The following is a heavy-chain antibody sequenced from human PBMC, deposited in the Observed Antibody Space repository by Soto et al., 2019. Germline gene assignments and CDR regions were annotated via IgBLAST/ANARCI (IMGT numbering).Heavy chain of an antibody. D-gene: IGHD3-9*01. CDR1: GYTYTSYG. V-gene: IGHV1-18*01. Sequence: GASVKVTCKASGYTYTSYGSSWVRHSHGQGLEWMGWISAYNGNTNYAQKLQGRVTMTTDTSTSTAYMELRSLRSDDTAVYYCARDNSPLLYDILTGSLGTPHDYWGQGTLVTVSS. CDR2: ISAYNGNT. CDR3: ARDNSPLLYDILTGSLGTPHDY. J-gene: IGHJ4*02.